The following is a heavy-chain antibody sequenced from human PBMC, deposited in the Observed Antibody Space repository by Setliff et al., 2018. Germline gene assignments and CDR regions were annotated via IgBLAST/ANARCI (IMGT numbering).Heavy chain of an antibody. CDR3: ARDSALHSYHYDSSGYLDY. Sequence: PSETLSFTCTVSGGSISTYYWSWIRQTPVKGLEWIGYVYYSGTTNYNPLFKSRVTISVDRPKNQFSLKLSSVTAADTGVYYCARDSALHSYHYDSSGYLDYWGQGALVTVSS. J-gene: IGHJ4*02. D-gene: IGHD3-22*01. CDR1: GGSISTYY. V-gene: IGHV4-59*01. CDR2: VYYSGTT.